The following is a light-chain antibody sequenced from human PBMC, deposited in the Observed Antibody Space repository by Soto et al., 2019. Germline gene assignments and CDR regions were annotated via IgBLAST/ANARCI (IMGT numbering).Light chain of an antibody. CDR3: QLRFTWPS. Sequence: ETVLTQSPATLSLSPGERATLSCRASQSINTYLAWYQQKPGQAPRLLVYDASKRATGIPARSSGSGSGTDFTLTISSLEPEDFAVYYCQLRFTWPSFCPGTSVDIK. J-gene: IGKJ3*01. V-gene: IGKV3-11*01. CDR1: QSINTY. CDR2: DAS.